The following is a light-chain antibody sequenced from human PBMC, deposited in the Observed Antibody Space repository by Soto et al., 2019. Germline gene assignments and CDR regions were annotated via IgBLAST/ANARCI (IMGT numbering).Light chain of an antibody. J-gene: IGKJ4*01. V-gene: IGKV1-39*01. Sequence: DIQMTQSPSSLSASVGDRVTITCRASQSISDYLNWYYQKPGKAPNLLIYGASSLQSGVPSRFSGGGSGTEFTLTINSLQPEDFATYYCQQSYSFPFTFGG. CDR1: QSISDY. CDR2: GAS. CDR3: QQSYSFPFT.